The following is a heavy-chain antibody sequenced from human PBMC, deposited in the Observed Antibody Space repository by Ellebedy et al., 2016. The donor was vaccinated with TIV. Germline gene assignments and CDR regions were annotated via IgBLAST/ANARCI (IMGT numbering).Heavy chain of an antibody. Sequence: MPSETLSLTCAVYGGSFSGYYWSWIRQPPGKGLEWIGEINHSGSTNYNPSLKSRVTISVDRSKNQFSLKLSSVTAADTAVYYCARGDYYDSSGYFDYWGQGTLVTVSS. CDR1: GGSFSGYY. V-gene: IGHV4-34*01. CDR2: INHSGST. CDR3: ARGDYYDSSGYFDY. D-gene: IGHD3-22*01. J-gene: IGHJ4*02.